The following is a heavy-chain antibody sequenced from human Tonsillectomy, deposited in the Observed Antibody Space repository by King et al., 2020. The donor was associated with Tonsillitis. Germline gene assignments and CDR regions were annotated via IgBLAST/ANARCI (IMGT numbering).Heavy chain of an antibody. D-gene: IGHD6-6*01. CDR2: TSGSGGSR. CDR3: AKDIEYSSSGDLDY. CDR1: GFTFSSYA. V-gene: IGHV3-23*04. Sequence: VQLVESGGGLVQPGGSLRLSCAASGFTFSSYAMSWVRQAPGKGLEWVSTTSGSGGSRYYADSVKGRFTISRDNSKNTLYLQMNSLRAEDTAVYYCAKDIEYSSSGDLDYWGQGTLVTVSS. J-gene: IGHJ4*02.